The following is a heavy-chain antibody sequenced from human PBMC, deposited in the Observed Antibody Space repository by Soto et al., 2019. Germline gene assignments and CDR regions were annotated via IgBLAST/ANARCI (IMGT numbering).Heavy chain of an antibody. V-gene: IGHV1-18*04. J-gene: IGHJ4*02. CDR2: ISAYNGNT. D-gene: IGHD3-3*01. Sequence: ASVKVSCKASGYTFTSYGISWVRQAPGQGLEWMGWISAYNGNTNYAQKLQGRVTMTTDTSTSTAYMELRSLRSDDTAVYYCARDYDFWSGYPIGIDYWGQGTLVTVPS. CDR1: GYTFTSYG. CDR3: ARDYDFWSGYPIGIDY.